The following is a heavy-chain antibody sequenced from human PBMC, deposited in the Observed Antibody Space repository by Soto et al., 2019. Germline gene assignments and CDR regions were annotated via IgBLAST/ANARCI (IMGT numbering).Heavy chain of an antibody. V-gene: IGHV3-7*03. D-gene: IGHD3-9*01. CDR2: IKQDGSEE. CDR3: VRTHFDSWLFDWDGIAV. J-gene: IGHJ6*02. CDR1: GQTFNRYW. Sequence: DVQLAESGGGLVQPGGSLRLSCVASGQTFNRYWMSWVRQAPGKGLEWVANIKQDGSEEYYVDSVKGRFTISRDNAKKSLYLQMNSLGAEDTAMYYCVRTHFDSWLFDWDGIAVWGPGTTVLVSS.